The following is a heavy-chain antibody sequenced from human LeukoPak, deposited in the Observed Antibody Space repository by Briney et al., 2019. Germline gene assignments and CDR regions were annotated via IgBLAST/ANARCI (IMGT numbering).Heavy chain of an antibody. CDR2: INPNSGGT. Sequence: EASVKVSCKASGYTFTGYYMHWVRQAPGQGLEWMGWINPNSGGTNYAQKFQGRVTMTRDTSISTAYMELSRLRSDDTAVYYCARDYAATIYQGAFDTWGQGTMVTVSS. CDR3: ARDYAATIYQGAFDT. D-gene: IGHD5-24*01. V-gene: IGHV1-2*02. CDR1: GYTFTGYY. J-gene: IGHJ3*02.